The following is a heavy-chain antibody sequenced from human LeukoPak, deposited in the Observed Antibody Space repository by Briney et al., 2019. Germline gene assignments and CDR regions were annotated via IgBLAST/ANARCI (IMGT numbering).Heavy chain of an antibody. J-gene: IGHJ4*02. Sequence: GGSLRLSCVASGFPFISYEMNWVRQAPGKGLEWVSYISSGGTTIYYADSVKGRFSISRDNAKNSLYLQMNGLRAQDTAVYYCARLGWGNYFDYWGQGTLVTVSS. D-gene: IGHD2-15*01. V-gene: IGHV3-48*03. CDR3: ARLGWGNYFDY. CDR1: GFPFISYE. CDR2: ISSGGTTI.